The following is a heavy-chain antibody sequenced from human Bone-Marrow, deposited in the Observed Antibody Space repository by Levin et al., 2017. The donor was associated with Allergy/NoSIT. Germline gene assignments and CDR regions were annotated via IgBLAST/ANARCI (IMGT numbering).Heavy chain of an antibody. CDR2: ISESGDTP. CDR1: GFTFRHHA. D-gene: IGHD1-26*01. J-gene: IGHJ4*02. CDR3: AQGSSGTYGEDH. V-gene: IGHV3-23*01. Sequence: HPGESLKISCAASGFTFRHHAMTWVRQAPGKGLEWVSTISESGDTPYYADSVKGRFTISRDNSKNTLYLQLNSLRAEDTAIYYCAQGSSGTYGEDHWGQGTLVTVSS.